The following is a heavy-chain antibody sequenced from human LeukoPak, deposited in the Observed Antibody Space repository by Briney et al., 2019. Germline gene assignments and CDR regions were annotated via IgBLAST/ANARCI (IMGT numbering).Heavy chain of an antibody. V-gene: IGHV4-59*11. Sequence: SETLSLTCTVSGGSISSHYWSWIRQPPGKGLEWIGYIYYSGSTNYNPPLKSRVTISVDTSKNQFSLKLSSVTAADTAVYYCARMNSSGYYYSYFDYWGQGTLVTVSS. D-gene: IGHD3-22*01. CDR1: GGSISSHY. CDR3: ARMNSSGYYYSYFDY. CDR2: IYYSGST. J-gene: IGHJ4*02.